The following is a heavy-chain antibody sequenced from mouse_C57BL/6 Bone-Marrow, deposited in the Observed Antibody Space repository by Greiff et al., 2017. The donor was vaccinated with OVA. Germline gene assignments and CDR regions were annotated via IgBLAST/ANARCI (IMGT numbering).Heavy chain of an antibody. CDR1: GYTFTSYW. V-gene: IGHV1-55*01. D-gene: IGHD1-1*01. J-gene: IGHJ4*01. Sequence: QVQLQQPGAELVKPGASVKMSCKASGYTFTSYWITWVKQRPGQGLEWIGDIYPGSGSTNYNEKFKSKATLTVDTSSSTAYMQLSSLTSEDSAVYYGARLGYGSSYPLAMDYWGQGTSVTVSS. CDR2: IYPGSGST. CDR3: ARLGYGSSYPLAMDY.